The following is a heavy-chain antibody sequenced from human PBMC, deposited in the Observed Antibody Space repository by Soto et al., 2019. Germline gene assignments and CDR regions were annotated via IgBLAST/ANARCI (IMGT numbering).Heavy chain of an antibody. V-gene: IGHV3-30*18. J-gene: IGHJ4*02. D-gene: IGHD6-13*01. CDR3: VKGGQYSSSWDGDY. Sequence: GGSLRLSCAASGFTFSSYGIHWVRQAPGKGLEWVAVISYDGSNKYYADSVKGRFTISRDNSKNTLYLQMNSLRAEDTAVYYCVKGGQYSSSWDGDYWGQGTLVTVSS. CDR1: GFTFSSYG. CDR2: ISYDGSNK.